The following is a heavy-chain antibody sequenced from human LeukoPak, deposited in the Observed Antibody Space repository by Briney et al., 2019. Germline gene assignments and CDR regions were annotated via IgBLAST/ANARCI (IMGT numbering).Heavy chain of an antibody. J-gene: IGHJ4*02. Sequence: GRSLRLSCAASGFTFDDYAMHWVRQAPGKGLEWVSGISWNSGSIGYADSVKGRFTVSRDNAKNSLYLQMNSLRSEDTALYYCAKAPSTYFYDSSGFDYWGQGTLVTVSS. D-gene: IGHD3-22*01. CDR3: AKAPSTYFYDSSGFDY. CDR2: ISWNSGSI. CDR1: GFTFDDYA. V-gene: IGHV3-9*01.